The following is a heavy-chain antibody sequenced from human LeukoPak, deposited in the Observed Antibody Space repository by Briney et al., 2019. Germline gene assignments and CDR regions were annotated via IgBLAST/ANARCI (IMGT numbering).Heavy chain of an antibody. Sequence: SETLSLTCTVSGGSISSSSYYWGWIRQPPGKGLEWIGSIYYSGSTYYNPSLKSRVTISVDTSKNQFSLKLSSVTAADTAVYYCARGHSSGYYYVYAFDIWGQGTMVTVSS. J-gene: IGHJ3*02. CDR3: ARGHSSGYYYVYAFDI. V-gene: IGHV4-39*01. D-gene: IGHD3-22*01. CDR1: GGSISSSSYY. CDR2: IYYSGST.